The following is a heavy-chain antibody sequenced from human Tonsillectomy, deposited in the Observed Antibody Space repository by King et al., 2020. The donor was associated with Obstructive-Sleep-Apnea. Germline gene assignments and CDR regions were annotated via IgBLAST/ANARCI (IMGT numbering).Heavy chain of an antibody. CDR1: GFTFCSYA. CDR3: AKDLLITMIVVVIDAFDN. V-gene: IGHV3-23*04. J-gene: IGHJ3*02. CDR2: IRCSGGST. D-gene: IGHD3-22*01. Sequence: VQLVESGGGLVQPGGSLRLSCAASGFTFCSYAMSWVRQAPGKGLEWGSAIRCSGGSTYYADSVKGRFTISRDNSKNTLYLQMNSLRAEDTAVYYCAKDLLITMIVVVIDAFDNWGQGTMVTVSS.